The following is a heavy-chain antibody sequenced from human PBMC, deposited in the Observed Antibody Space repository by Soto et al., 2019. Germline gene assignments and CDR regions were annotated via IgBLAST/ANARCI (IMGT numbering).Heavy chain of an antibody. CDR2: ISSSSTTI. CDR3: ANDHYYYGSSSYFGDALDT. J-gene: IGHJ3*02. CDR1: GFTFSSYS. D-gene: IGHD3-22*01. V-gene: IGHV3-48*02. Sequence: WGSLSLSCAASGFTFSSYSINLVRHAPGKGLEWVSYISSSSTTIYYADSLQGRLTTSRDNAKNSLYPQMNSLRDEDTAVYYFANDHYYYGSSSYFGDALDTWGQGTMVTVSS.